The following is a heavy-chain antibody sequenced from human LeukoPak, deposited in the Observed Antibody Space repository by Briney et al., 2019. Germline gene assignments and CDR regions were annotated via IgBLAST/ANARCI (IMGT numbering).Heavy chain of an antibody. CDR2: IYYSGST. Sequence: SETLSLTCAVSGGSISSGGYSWSWIRQPPGKGLEWIGYIYYSGSTNYNPSLKSRVTISVDTSKNQFSLKLSSVTAADTAVYYCARHWRNPTYAFDYWGQGTLVTVSS. D-gene: IGHD1-14*01. J-gene: IGHJ4*02. CDR3: ARHWRNPTYAFDY. V-gene: IGHV4-61*08. CDR1: GGSISSGGYS.